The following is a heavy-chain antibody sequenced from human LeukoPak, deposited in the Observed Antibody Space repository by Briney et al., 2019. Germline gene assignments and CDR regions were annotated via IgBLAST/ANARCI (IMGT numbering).Heavy chain of an antibody. CDR2: FIPIFGTA. V-gene: IGHV1-69*13. D-gene: IGHD2-2*01. CDR3: ARAVCSSTSCLYYYYGMDV. CDR1: GGTFSSYA. J-gene: IGHJ6*04. Sequence: SVKVSCKASGGTFSSYAISWVRQAPGQGLEWMGGFIPIFGTANYAQKFQGRVTITADESASTAYMELSSLRSEDTAVYYCARAVCSSTSCLYYYYGMDVWGKGTTVTVSS.